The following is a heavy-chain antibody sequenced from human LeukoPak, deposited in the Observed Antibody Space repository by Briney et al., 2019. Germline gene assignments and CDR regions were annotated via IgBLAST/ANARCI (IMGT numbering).Heavy chain of an antibody. V-gene: IGHV4-61*02. D-gene: IGHD2-15*01. CDR2: IVSSGST. J-gene: IGHJ3*02. CDR1: HCSIISGGYH. CDR3: ATRVGGYAFDI. Sequence: SETLSLTCTVSHCSIISGGYHWTWFRQPAGKGLVCIGRIVSSGSTNYNPSLKNRVTISQDPSKHHFSQEPMSVPAARLVVSYCATRVGGYAFDIWVQGTMV.